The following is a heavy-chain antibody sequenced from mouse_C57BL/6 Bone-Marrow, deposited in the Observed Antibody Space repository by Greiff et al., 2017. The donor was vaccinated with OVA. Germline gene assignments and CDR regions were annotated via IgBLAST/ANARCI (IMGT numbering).Heavy chain of an antibody. V-gene: IGHV1-59*01. D-gene: IGHD2-4*01. CDR2: IDPSDSYT. J-gene: IGHJ4*01. CDR1: GYTFTSYW. CDR3: ARIQIYYDYDGYAMDY. Sequence: QVQLKQPGAELVRPGTSVKLSCKASGYTFTSYWMHWVKQRPGQGLEWIGVIDPSDSYTNYNQKFKGKATLTVDTSSSTAYMQLSSLTSEDSAVYYCARIQIYYDYDGYAMDYWGQGTSVTVSS.